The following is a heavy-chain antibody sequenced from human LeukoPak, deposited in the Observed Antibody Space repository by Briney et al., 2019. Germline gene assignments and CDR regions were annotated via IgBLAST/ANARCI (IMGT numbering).Heavy chain of an antibody. CDR3: ARHSLYSSYFDY. Sequence: SETLSLTCTVSGGSISSYYWSWIRQPSGKGLEWIGYIYYSGSTNYNPSLKSRVTISVDTSKNQFSLKLSSVTAADTAVYYCARHSLYSSYFDYWGQGTLVTVSS. CDR1: GGSISSYY. J-gene: IGHJ4*02. CDR2: IYYSGST. V-gene: IGHV4-59*08. D-gene: IGHD6-19*01.